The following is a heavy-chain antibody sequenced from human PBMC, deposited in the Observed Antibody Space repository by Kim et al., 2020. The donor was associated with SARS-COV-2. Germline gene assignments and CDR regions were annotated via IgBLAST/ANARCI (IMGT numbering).Heavy chain of an antibody. D-gene: IGHD6-13*01. CDR1: GLTFSNFW. J-gene: IGHJ5*02. V-gene: IGHV3-7*01. CDR3: ATLGRSNSYSS. Sequence: GGSLRLSCTASGLTFSNFWLSWVRQAPGKGLEWVANIKGDGGLKYYVDSVKGRFTISRDNAKNSLFLQMNSLRADDTAIYYCATLGRSNSYSSWGQGTLV. CDR2: IKGDGGLK.